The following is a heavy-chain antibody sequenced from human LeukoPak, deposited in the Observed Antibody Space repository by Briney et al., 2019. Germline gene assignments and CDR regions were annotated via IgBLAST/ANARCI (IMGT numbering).Heavy chain of an antibody. D-gene: IGHD2-15*01. CDR2: IIVGSGKT. CDR3: ARDRTDIVVVVAGPMWVFDY. V-gene: IGHV1-58*02. J-gene: IGHJ4*02. CDR1: GFTFSNSA. Sequence: GASVKVSCKASGFTFSNSAMQWVRQARGQRLEWIGWIIVGSGKTHYAQNFQERVTITRDMSTNTAYMELSSLRSEDTAVYYCARDRTDIVVVVAGPMWVFDYWGQGTLVTVSS.